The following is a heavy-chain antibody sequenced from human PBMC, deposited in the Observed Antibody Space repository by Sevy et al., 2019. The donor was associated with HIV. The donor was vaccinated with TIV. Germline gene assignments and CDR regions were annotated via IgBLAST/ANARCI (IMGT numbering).Heavy chain of an antibody. V-gene: IGHV3-30*18. CDR1: GFTFSSYG. CDR2: ISYDGSNK. J-gene: IGHJ4*02. Sequence: GGSLRLSCAASGFTFSSYGMHWVRQAPGKGLEWVAVISYDGSNKYYAASVKGVFTISSDNSKNTLYLQMNSLRAEDTAVYYCAKAYHNDQTHVYDSSGYCLDYWGQGTLVTVPS. CDR3: AKAYHNDQTHVYDSSGYCLDY. D-gene: IGHD3-22*01.